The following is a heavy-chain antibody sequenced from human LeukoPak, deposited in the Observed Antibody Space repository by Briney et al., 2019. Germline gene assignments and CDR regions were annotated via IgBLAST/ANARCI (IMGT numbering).Heavy chain of an antibody. CDR2: IYYSGST. CDR1: GGSISSYY. V-gene: IGHV4-59*01. D-gene: IGHD2-21*01. J-gene: IGHJ4*02. CDR3: ARSVWYYFDY. Sequence: PSETLSLTCTVSGGSISSYYWSWIRQPPGKGLEWIGYIYYSGSTNYNPSLKSRVTISVDTSKNQFSLKLSSVTAADTAVYYCARSVWYYFDYWGQGTLVTVSS.